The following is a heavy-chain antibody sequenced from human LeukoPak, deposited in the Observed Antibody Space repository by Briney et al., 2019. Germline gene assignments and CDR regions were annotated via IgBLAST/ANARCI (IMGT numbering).Heavy chain of an antibody. CDR3: AKIHGWYGISDAFDI. D-gene: IGHD6-19*01. J-gene: IGHJ3*02. Sequence: PGGSLRLSCAASGFTFSSYGMHWVRQAPGKGLEWVAFIRYDGSNKYYADSVKGRFTISRDNSKNTLYLQMNSLRAEDTAVYYCAKIHGWYGISDAFDIWGQGTMVTVSS. CDR2: IRYDGSNK. CDR1: GFTFSSYG. V-gene: IGHV3-30*02.